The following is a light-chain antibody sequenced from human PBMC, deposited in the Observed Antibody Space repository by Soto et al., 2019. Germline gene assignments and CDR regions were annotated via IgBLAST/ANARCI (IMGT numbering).Light chain of an antibody. Sequence: EIVVTQSPGTLSVSPGERATLSCRASQGIGTNLAWYQQRPGQAPRLLIYAASSRATDIPARFTGRGSGTEFTLTISSLQSEDFAVYFCQQYNNWRYTFGQGTKLEIK. CDR3: QQYNNWRYT. V-gene: IGKV3-15*01. J-gene: IGKJ2*01. CDR1: QGIGTN. CDR2: AAS.